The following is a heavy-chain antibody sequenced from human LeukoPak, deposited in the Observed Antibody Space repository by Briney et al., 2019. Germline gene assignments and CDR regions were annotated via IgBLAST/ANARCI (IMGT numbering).Heavy chain of an antibody. J-gene: IGHJ4*02. CDR3: ARDPRDGSVARD. D-gene: IGHD6-19*01. CDR1: GGTFSSYA. V-gene: IGHV1-69*01. Sequence: SVKVSCKASGGTFSSYAISWVRQAPGQGLEWMGGIIPIFGTANYAQKFQGRVTITADESTSTAYMELSSLRSEDTAVYYCARDPRDGSVARDWGQGTLVTLSS. CDR2: IIPIFGTA.